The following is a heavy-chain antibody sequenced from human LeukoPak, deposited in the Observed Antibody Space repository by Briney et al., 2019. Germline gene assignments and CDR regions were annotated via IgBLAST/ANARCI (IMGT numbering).Heavy chain of an antibody. CDR2: VFYNGSA. V-gene: IGHV4-59*13. CDR1: GTSISDYS. D-gene: IGHD1-26*01. CDR3: ARGEVGATYYYYYYMDV. Sequence: SETLSLTCSVSGTSISDYSWSWIRQPPGKGLEWIGHVFYNGSANYNPSLKSRVTISTDTSKNQFSLQLTSLTAADTAVYYCARGEVGATYYYYYYMDVWGKGTTVTVSS. J-gene: IGHJ6*03.